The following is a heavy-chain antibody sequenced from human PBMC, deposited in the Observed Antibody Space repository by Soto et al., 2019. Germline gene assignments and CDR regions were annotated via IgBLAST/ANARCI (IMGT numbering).Heavy chain of an antibody. Sequence: QVQLVQSGAEMKEPGASVRVSCKASGYTFFSYGFSWVRQAPGQGLEWVGWINANNGHTNSANKFQGRLTLTTDTTTSTAYMELRSLRSDDTAVYYCARDFRDSCGGASCIYFDYWGQGTLVSGSS. J-gene: IGHJ4*02. CDR2: INANNGHT. D-gene: IGHD2-21*01. CDR1: GYTFFSYG. V-gene: IGHV1-18*01. CDR3: ARDFRDSCGGASCIYFDY.